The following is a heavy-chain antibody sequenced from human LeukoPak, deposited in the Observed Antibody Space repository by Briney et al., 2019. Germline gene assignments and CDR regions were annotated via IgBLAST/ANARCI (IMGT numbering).Heavy chain of an antibody. Sequence: ASVKVSCKASGYTFTGYYMHWVRQAPGQGLEWMGWINPNSGGTNYAQKFQGRVTTTRDTSISTAYMELSRLRSDDTAVYYCARTDYYDSTVIDYWGQGTLVTVSS. CDR2: INPNSGGT. V-gene: IGHV1-2*02. J-gene: IGHJ4*02. CDR1: GYTFTGYY. D-gene: IGHD3-22*01. CDR3: ARTDYYDSTVIDY.